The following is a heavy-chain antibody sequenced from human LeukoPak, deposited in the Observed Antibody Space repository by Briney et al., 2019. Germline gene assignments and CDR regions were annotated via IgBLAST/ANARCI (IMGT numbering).Heavy chain of an antibody. V-gene: IGHV3-74*01. J-gene: IGHJ4*01. CDR3: ARDGFVGPVTDYLDY. D-gene: IGHD1-20*01. CDR2: LGYDGRGT. CDR1: GFTFNNYA. Sequence: QPGGSLRLSCAASGFTFNNYAMHCVRQAPGKGLEWVSRLGYDGRGTNYADSVKGRFTISRDNAKTILYLQMNSLRADDTALYYCARDGFVGPVTDYLDYWGQGTLVTVSS.